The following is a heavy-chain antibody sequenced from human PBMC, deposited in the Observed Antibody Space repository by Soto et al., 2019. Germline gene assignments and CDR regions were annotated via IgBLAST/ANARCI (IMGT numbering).Heavy chain of an antibody. V-gene: IGHV1-18*04. CDR1: GYTFTCYG. D-gene: IGHD2-2*01. Sequence: GASVKVSCKASGYTFTCYGISWVRQAPGQGLEWMGWISAYNGNTNYAQKLQGRVTMTTDTSTSTAYMELRSLRSDDTAVYYCARDTPLGYCGSTSCLGGYYYYGMDVWGQGTPVTVSS. J-gene: IGHJ6*02. CDR3: ARDTPLGYCGSTSCLGGYYYYGMDV. CDR2: ISAYNGNT.